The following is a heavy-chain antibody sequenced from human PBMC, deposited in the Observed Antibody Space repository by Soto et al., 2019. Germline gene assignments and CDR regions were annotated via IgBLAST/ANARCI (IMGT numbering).Heavy chain of an antibody. CDR2: IKSRTENETT. V-gene: IGHV3-15*01. CDR1: GFTFSNVW. D-gene: IGHD3-9*01. CDR3: TTGIYYDILTGYHNVAY. Sequence: RGSLRLSCAASGFTFSNVWLSWVRQGPGKGLEWLGRIKSRTENETTDYASPARGRFIISRDDSKNMLYLQLNSLKSEDTGVYYCTTGIYYDILTGYHNVAYWGQGALVTVSS. J-gene: IGHJ4*02.